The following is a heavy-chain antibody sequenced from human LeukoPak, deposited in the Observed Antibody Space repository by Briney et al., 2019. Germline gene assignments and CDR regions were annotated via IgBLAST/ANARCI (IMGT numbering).Heavy chain of an antibody. CDR2: ISGSGGST. CDR3: AKVWDVLRYFDWLLYVDY. CDR1: GFTFSSYA. V-gene: IGHV3-23*01. Sequence: GGSLRLSCAASGFTFSSYAMSWVRQAPGKGLEWVSAISGSGGSTYYADSVKGRFTISRDNSKNTLYLQMNSLRAEDTAVYYCAKVWDVLRYFDWLLYVDYWGQGTLVTVSS. D-gene: IGHD3-9*01. J-gene: IGHJ4*02.